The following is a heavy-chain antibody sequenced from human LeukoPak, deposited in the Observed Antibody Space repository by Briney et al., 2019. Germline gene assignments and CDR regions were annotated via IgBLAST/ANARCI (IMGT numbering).Heavy chain of an antibody. CDR1: GAPISSSY. J-gene: IGHJ4*02. CDR3: ARLSTTFGVLMSH. D-gene: IGHD3-3*01. Sequence: PSETLSLTCSVSGAPISSSYWSWIRQAAGKGLEWIGRIYTSEKTKYNPLLKSRVTMSVDTSRNQFSLKLTSVTAADTAVYYCARLSTTFGVLMSHWGRGTLVTVSS. V-gene: IGHV4-4*07. CDR2: IYTSEKT.